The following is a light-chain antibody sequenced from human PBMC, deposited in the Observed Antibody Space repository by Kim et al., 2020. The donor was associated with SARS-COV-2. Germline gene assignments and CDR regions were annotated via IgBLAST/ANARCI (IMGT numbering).Light chain of an antibody. CDR1: QSISNY. V-gene: IGKV1-39*01. Sequence: SASVGDRVTITCRASQSISNYLNWYQQEPGKAPKLLIYAASSLQSGVSSRFSGSGSGTDFTLTIGSLQPEDFATYFCQQSYKTPISFGQGTKLEI. CDR3: QQSYKTPIS. J-gene: IGKJ2*03. CDR2: AAS.